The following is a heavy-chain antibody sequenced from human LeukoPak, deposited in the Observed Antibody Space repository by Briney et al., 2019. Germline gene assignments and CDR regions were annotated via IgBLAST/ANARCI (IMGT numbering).Heavy chain of an antibody. CDR2: IYSGGST. V-gene: IGHV3-53*01. Sequence: GGSLRLSCEASGFTFSSSYMGWVRQGPRRELEWISVIYSGGSTYYADSVRGRFTVSRDNSKNTLYLQMNSLRAVDTAVYYCARAPGPRAAADYWGQGTLVTVSS. D-gene: IGHD6-13*01. J-gene: IGHJ4*02. CDR3: ARAPGPRAAADY. CDR1: GFTFSSSY.